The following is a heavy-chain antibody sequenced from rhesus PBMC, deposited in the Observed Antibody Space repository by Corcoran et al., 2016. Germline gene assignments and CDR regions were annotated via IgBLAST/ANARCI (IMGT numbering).Heavy chain of an antibody. CDR3: ARDPWGSYYIDY. J-gene: IGHJ4*01. CDR2: IYSNSNSP. V-gene: IGHV4S12*01. CDR1: GGTISSGYYY. D-gene: IGHD5-42*01. Sequence: QVQLQESGPGVVKPSETLSLTCAVSGGTISSGYYYWTWIRQPPGKGLEWIGGIYSNSNSPIYTPSLYTRVTLSKDTSSNLFSLKLGSVTATDTAVYYCARDPWGSYYIDYWGQGVLVTVSS.